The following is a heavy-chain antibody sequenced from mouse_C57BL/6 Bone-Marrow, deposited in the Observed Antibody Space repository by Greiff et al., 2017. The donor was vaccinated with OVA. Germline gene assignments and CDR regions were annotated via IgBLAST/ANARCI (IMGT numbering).Heavy chain of an antibody. V-gene: IGHV1-64*01. CDR3: ARVVLRGYLDY. D-gene: IGHD1-1*01. J-gene: IGHJ2*01. CDR1: GYTFTSYW. CDR2: IHPNSGST. Sequence: QVQLKQPGAELVKPGASVKLSCKASGYTFTSYWMHWVKQRPGQGLEWIGMIHPNSGSTNYNEKFKSKATLTVDKSSSTAYMQLSSLTSEDSAVYYCARVVLRGYLDYWGQGTTLTVSS.